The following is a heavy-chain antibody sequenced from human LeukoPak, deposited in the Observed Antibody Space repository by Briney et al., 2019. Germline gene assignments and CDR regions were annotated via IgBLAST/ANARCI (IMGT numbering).Heavy chain of an antibody. V-gene: IGHV3-30-3*01. D-gene: IGHD6-13*01. J-gene: IGHJ3*02. CDR3: ARGPILGSSSWYGQSAFDI. CDR1: GFTFSSYA. CDR2: LSYDGSNK. Sequence: GGSLSLSCAASGFTFSSYAMHWVGQAPGKGLEWVAILSYDGSNKYYADSVKGRFTISRDNSKKTLFLQMNSLRAEDTAVYYCARGPILGSSSWYGQSAFDIWGQGTMVTVPS.